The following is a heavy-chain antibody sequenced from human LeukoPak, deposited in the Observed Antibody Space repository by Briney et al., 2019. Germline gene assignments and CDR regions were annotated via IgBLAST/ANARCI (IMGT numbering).Heavy chain of an antibody. CDR2: INPNSGGT. V-gene: IGHV1-2*02. CDR3: ASSEYGDYSYYFDY. Sequence: GASVKVSRKASGYTFTGYYMHWVRQAPGQGLEWMGWINPNSGGTNYAQKFQGRVTMTRDTSISTAYMELSRLRSDDTAVYYCASSEYGDYSYYFDYWGQGTLVTVSS. J-gene: IGHJ4*02. D-gene: IGHD4-17*01. CDR1: GYTFTGYY.